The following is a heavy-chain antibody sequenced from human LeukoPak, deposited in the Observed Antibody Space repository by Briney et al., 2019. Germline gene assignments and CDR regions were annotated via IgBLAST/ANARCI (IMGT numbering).Heavy chain of an antibody. J-gene: IGHJ6*02. CDR2: MNQDGSAK. Sequence: PAGSLRLSCAASGFTFSSYAMSWVRQAPGKGLEWVANMNQDGSAKGYVDSVKGRFTISRDNARNSLYLQMSSLRPEDTAVYYCATYTHWVAGDVWGQGTTVTVSS. CDR3: ATYTHWVAGDV. D-gene: IGHD3-16*01. V-gene: IGHV3-7*01. CDR1: GFTFSSYA.